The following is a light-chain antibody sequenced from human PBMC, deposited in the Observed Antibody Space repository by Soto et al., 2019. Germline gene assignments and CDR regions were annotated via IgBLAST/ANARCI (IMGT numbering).Light chain of an antibody. CDR2: GAS. V-gene: IGKV3-20*01. CDR3: QQYGSSGT. Sequence: IVLTQSPGTLSLSPWERENLYCRASQSVSNNYLAWYQQKPGQAPRLLIYGASNRATGIPDRFSGSGSGTDFTLTISRLEPEDFAVYYCQQYGSSGTFGQGTKVDIK. CDR1: QSVSNNY. J-gene: IGKJ1*01.